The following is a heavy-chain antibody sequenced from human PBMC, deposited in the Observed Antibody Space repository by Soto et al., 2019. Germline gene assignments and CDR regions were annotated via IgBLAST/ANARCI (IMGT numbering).Heavy chain of an antibody. J-gene: IGHJ5*02. Sequence: PSETLSITCTVSGASISTYYWSWIRQPPGKGLEWIGYISYSGSTNYNPSLKSRVTISFDASKNEISLQVRSATAADAAVYYCARDLKEYCSDGKCNWFDPWGQGTLVTVS. CDR2: ISYSGST. CDR3: ARDLKEYCSDGKCNWFDP. V-gene: IGHV4-59*01. CDR1: GASISTYY. D-gene: IGHD2-15*01.